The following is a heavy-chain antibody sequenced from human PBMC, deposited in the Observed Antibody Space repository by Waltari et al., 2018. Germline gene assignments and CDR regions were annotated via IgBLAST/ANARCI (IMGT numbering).Heavy chain of an antibody. Sequence: QVQLQESGPGLVKPSETLSLTRTVSGGPISSYYWSWIRQPPGKGLEWIGYIYYSGSTNYNPSLKSRVTISVDTSKNQFSLKLSSVTAADTAVYYCARDCSSTSCWGGMDVWGQGTTVTVSS. D-gene: IGHD2-2*01. J-gene: IGHJ6*02. V-gene: IGHV4-59*01. CDR3: ARDCSSTSCWGGMDV. CDR1: GGPISSYY. CDR2: IYYSGST.